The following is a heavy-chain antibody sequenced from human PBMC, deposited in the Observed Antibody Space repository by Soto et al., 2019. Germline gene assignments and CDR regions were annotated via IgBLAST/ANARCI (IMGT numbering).Heavy chain of an antibody. CDR1: GFTFRSYG. V-gene: IGHV3-30*18. CDR2: ISYDGNSK. D-gene: IGHD2-15*01. J-gene: IGHJ4*02. Sequence: GSLRLSCAASGFTFRSYGMQWVRQAPGKGLEWLAVISYDGNSKYYADSIKGRLTISRDDSKNTVYLQVNSLRTDDTGVYYCAKEAGVAQPLDYWGQGTLVTVSS. CDR3: AKEAGVAQPLDY.